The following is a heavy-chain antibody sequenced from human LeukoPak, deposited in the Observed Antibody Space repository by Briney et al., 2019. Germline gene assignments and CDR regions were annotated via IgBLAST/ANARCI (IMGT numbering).Heavy chain of an antibody. CDR3: ATPDYSNYHSYFGP. Sequence: EASVKVSCKVSGYSLIELSMHWVRQAPGKGLEWMGGFDPEDGETIYAQKFQGRVTMTEDTSTDTAYMELSSLRSEDTAVYYCATPDYSNYHSYFGPWGQGTLVTVSS. V-gene: IGHV1-24*01. D-gene: IGHD4-11*01. CDR1: GYSLIELS. J-gene: IGHJ5*02. CDR2: FDPEDGET.